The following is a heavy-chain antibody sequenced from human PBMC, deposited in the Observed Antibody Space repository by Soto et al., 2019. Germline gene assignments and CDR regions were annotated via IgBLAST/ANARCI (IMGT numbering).Heavy chain of an antibody. D-gene: IGHD6-19*01. Sequence: EVQLWESGGGLVQPGGSLRLSCVASGFTFSDYGMSWVRQAPGKGLEWVAGITAFGGGTYNADSVEGRFTISRDNSKRTVYLKVNSLRPEDTAIYYCARVRTSGWPLDYWGQGTLVTVSS. V-gene: IGHV3-23*01. CDR1: GFTFSDYG. J-gene: IGHJ4*02. CDR2: ITAFGGGT. CDR3: ARVRTSGWPLDY.